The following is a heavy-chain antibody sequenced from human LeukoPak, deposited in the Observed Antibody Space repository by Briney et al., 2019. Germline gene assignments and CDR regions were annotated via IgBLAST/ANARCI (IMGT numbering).Heavy chain of an antibody. D-gene: IGHD2-2*01. J-gene: IGHJ5*02. Sequence: SETLSLTCTLYGGSISSYFWSWLRQPAGKGLEWIGRIYTSGSTTYNPSLKGRVTMSVDTSKDQFSLKLSSVTAADTAVYYCARHLAPDRGDWFDPWGQGTLVTVSS. CDR1: GGSISSYF. CDR2: IYTSGST. V-gene: IGHV4-4*07. CDR3: ARHLAPDRGDWFDP.